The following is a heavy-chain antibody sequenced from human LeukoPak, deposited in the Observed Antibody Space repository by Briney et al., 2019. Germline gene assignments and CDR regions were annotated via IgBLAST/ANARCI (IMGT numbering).Heavy chain of an antibody. D-gene: IGHD2-2*01. J-gene: IGHJ6*02. CDR1: GGSISSYY. V-gene: IGHV4-59*01. CDR2: IYYSGST. Sequence: SETLSLTCTVSGGSISSYYWSWIRQPPGKGLEWIGYIYYSGSTNYNPSLKSRVTILVDTSKNQFSLKLSSVTAADTAVYYCARTVVVPAAMRGYYYYYGMDVWGQGTTVTVSS. CDR3: ARTVVVPAAMRGYYYYYGMDV.